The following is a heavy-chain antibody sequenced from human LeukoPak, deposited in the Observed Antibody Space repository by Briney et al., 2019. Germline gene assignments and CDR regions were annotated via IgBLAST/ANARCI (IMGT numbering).Heavy chain of an antibody. D-gene: IGHD2-15*01. CDR3: ARGYSRAAFDI. CDR2: ISSTGGTI. CDR1: GFTFRNYL. V-gene: IGHV3-48*01. J-gene: IGHJ3*02. Sequence: GGSLRLSCAASGFTFRNYLMNWVRQAPGKGLEWVSFISSTGGTIYYADSVKGRFTVSRDNGENSLFLQMNSLRVEDTALYYCARGYSRAAFDIWGQGTVVAVSS.